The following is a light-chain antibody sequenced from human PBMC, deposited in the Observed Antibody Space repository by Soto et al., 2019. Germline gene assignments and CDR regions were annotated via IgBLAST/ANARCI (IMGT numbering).Light chain of an antibody. Sequence: QSALTQPPSASGSPGQSVTISCTGTSGDVGGYNYVSWYQQHPGKAPKLMISEVSERPSGVPDRFSGSKSGNTASLTVSGLQAEDEADYYCSSYAGSNNWVFGGGTKLTVL. J-gene: IGLJ3*02. CDR2: EVS. CDR3: SSYAGSNNWV. CDR1: SGDVGGYNY. V-gene: IGLV2-8*01.